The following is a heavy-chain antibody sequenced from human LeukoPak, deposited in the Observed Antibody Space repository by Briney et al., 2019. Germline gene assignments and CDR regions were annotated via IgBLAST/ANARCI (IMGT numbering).Heavy chain of an antibody. D-gene: IGHD6-13*01. CDR3: ARRQQQLTHFDY. J-gene: IGHJ4*02. CDR1: GGTFISYA. Sequence: SVKVSCKASGGTFISYAISWVRQAPGQGLEWMGGIIPIFGTANYAQKFQGRVTITADESTSTAYMELSSLRSEDTAVYYCARRQQQLTHFDYWGQGTLVIVSS. CDR2: IIPIFGTA. V-gene: IGHV1-69*13.